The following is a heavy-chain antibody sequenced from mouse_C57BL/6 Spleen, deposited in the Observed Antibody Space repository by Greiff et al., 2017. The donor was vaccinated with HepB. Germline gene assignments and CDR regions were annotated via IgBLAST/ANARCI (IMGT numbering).Heavy chain of an antibody. J-gene: IGHJ4*01. CDR2: IWSGGST. CDR1: GFSLTSYG. CDR3: ARNRDYYGSSYVDAMDY. Sequence: VMLVESGPGLVQPSQSLSITCTVSGFSLTSYGVHWVRQSPGKGLEWLGVIWSGGSTDYNAAFISRLSISKDNSKSQVFFKMNSLQADDTAIYYCARNRDYYGSSYVDAMDYWGQGTSVTVSS. V-gene: IGHV2-2*01. D-gene: IGHD1-1*01.